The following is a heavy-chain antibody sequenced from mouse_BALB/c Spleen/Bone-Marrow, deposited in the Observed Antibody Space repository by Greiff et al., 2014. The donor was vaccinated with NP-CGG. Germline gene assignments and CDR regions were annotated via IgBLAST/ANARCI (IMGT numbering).Heavy chain of an antibody. D-gene: IGHD4-1*02. Sequence: EVKLMESGGDLVKPGGSLKLSCAASGFTFSSYGMSWVRQTPDKRLEWVATINNGGTYTYYPDSVKGRFTISRDNAKNTLYLQMSSLKSEDTAMYYCALNWDSAYWGQGTLVTVPA. V-gene: IGHV5-6*01. CDR2: INNGGTYT. CDR1: GFTFSSYG. CDR3: ALNWDSAY. J-gene: IGHJ3*01.